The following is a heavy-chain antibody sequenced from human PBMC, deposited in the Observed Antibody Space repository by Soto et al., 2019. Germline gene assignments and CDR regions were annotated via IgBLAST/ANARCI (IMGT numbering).Heavy chain of an antibody. D-gene: IGHD2-21*02. Sequence: SLTCIVSGESISSSSYYWGWIRQPPGKGLEWIVSIYYSGRTYYNPSFKSRVTISIDTSKNQFSLKLSSVTATDTAVYYCARQRTTVVTQAYFDHWGQGALVTVSS. CDR2: IYYSGRT. CDR1: GESISSSSYY. CDR3: ARQRTTVVTQAYFDH. J-gene: IGHJ4*02. V-gene: IGHV4-39*01.